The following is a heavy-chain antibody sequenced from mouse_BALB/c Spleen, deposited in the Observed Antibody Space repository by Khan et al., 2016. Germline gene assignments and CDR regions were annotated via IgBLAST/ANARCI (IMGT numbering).Heavy chain of an antibody. Sequence: QIQLVQSGPELKKPGETVKISCKASGYTFTDYSIHWVKQAPGKGLKWMGWINTETGEPTYADDFKGRFAFSLETSASTAYFQINNLKNEDTATYCCVRSDYYGPFAYWGQGTLVTVSA. D-gene: IGHD1-2*01. J-gene: IGHJ3*01. CDR3: VRSDYYGPFAY. CDR2: INTETGEP. V-gene: IGHV9-2-1*01. CDR1: GYTFTDYS.